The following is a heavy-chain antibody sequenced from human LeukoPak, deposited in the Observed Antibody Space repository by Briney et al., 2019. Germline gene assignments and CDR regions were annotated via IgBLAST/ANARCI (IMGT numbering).Heavy chain of an antibody. CDR2: IYTSGST. CDR3: ARHVSGADPLWDYMDV. V-gene: IGHV4-4*09. J-gene: IGHJ6*03. D-gene: IGHD1-26*01. Sequence: SETLSLTCTVSGGSISSYYWSWIRQPPGKGLEWIGYIYTSGSTNYNPSLKSRVTISVDTSKNQFSLKLSSVTAADTAVYYCARHVSGADPLWDYMDVWAKGPRSPSP. CDR1: GGSISSYY.